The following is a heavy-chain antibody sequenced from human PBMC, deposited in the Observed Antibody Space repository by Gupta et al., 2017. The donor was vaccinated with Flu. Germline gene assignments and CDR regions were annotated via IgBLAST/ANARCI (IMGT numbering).Heavy chain of an antibody. CDR3: AKYYDTGLSRAFDI. J-gene: IGHJ3*02. Sequence: EVQWLESGGGLVQPGGSPRLSCNASGFTFRSDSMTWVRQAPGKGLEWVSVISDGGGTILNADSVKGRFTISRDDSGNTLYLQMNSLRAEDSTIYYCAKYYDTGLSRAFDIWGQGTMVTVSS. CDR2: ISDGGGTI. D-gene: IGHD3-22*01. V-gene: IGHV3-23*01. CDR1: GFTFRSDS.